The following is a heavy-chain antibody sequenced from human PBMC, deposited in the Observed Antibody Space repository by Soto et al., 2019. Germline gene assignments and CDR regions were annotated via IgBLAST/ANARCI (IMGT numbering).Heavy chain of an antibody. J-gene: IGHJ4*02. V-gene: IGHV3-30*18. CDR1: GFSFSTYG. CDR3: ANSIAYSSGWYPGGQIDY. D-gene: IGHD6-19*01. CDR2: ISNDGSNK. Sequence: GGSLRLSCAASGFSFSTYGMHWVRQAPGKGLEWVAFISNDGSNKYYADSVKGRFTISRDNSKNTLYLQMNSLRAEDTAVYYCANSIAYSSGWYPGGQIDYWGQGTLVTVSS.